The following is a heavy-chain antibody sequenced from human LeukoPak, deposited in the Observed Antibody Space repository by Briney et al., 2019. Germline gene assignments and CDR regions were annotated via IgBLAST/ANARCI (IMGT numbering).Heavy chain of an antibody. V-gene: IGHV1-2*02. CDR1: GYTFTGYY. CDR2: INPNSGGT. CDR3: ARGITMVRGVIMDWFDP. Sequence: ASVKVSCKASGYTFTGYYMHWVRQAPGQELGWMGWINPNSGGTNYAQKFQGRVTMTRDTAISTAYMELSRLRSDDTAVYYCARGITMVRGVIMDWFDPWGQGTLVTVSS. J-gene: IGHJ5*02. D-gene: IGHD3-10*01.